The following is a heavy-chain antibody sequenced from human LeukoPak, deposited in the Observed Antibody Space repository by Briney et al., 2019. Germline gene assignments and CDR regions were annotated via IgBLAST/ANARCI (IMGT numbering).Heavy chain of an antibody. CDR2: IRPDGSEG. CDR3: ARDVAYSAFDY. V-gene: IGHV3-7*01. CDR1: GITFSNSW. Sequence: GGSLRLSCTTSGITFSNSWMSWVRQAPGKGLEWVATIRPDGSEGYYADSVRGRFTISRDNSKNSFYLQMSSLRAEDTGVFYCARDVAYSAFDYWGQGTLVTVSS. D-gene: IGHD2-21*01. J-gene: IGHJ4*02.